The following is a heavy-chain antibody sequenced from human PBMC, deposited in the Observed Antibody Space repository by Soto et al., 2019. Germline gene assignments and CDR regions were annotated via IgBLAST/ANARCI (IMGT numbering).Heavy chain of an antibody. CDR3: ARVGSSSYYGMDV. J-gene: IGHJ6*02. CDR1: GFTFSSYA. V-gene: IGHV3-30-3*01. D-gene: IGHD6-13*01. Sequence: QVQLVESGGGVVQPGRSLRLSCAASGFTFSSYAMHWVRQAPGKGLEWVAVISYDGSNKYYADSVKGRFTISRDNSKNTLYLQMNSLRADDTAVYYCARVGSSSYYGMDVWGQGTTVTVSS. CDR2: ISYDGSNK.